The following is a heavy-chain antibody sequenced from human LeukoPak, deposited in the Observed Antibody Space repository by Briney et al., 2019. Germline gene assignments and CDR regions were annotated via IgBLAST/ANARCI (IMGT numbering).Heavy chain of an antibody. CDR1: GGSISSFY. Sequence: SETLSLTCTASGGSISSFYWTWIRQPPGKGLEWIGYLYYSGSTYYNPSLKSRVTISLDTSKNQVSLKLSSVTAADTAVYYCARVVSNGDRAAFDIWGQGTMITVSS. J-gene: IGHJ3*02. CDR2: LYYSGST. CDR3: ARVVSNGDRAAFDI. D-gene: IGHD2-8*01. V-gene: IGHV4-59*01.